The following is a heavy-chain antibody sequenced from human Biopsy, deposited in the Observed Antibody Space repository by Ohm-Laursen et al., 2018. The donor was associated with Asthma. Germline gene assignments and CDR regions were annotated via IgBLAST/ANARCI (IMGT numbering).Heavy chain of an antibody. V-gene: IGHV3-74*01. J-gene: IGHJ4*02. CDR2: INVEGTTT. CDR3: AKARIHHFYYSSGYYQHD. Sequence: GSLRLSCAASGFTFTDYWMHWVRQAPGKGLVWVSRINVEGTTTNYADSVKGRFTISRDNAKNTLYLQMNSLRAEDTAVYYCAKARIHHFYYSSGYYQHDWGQGTLVTVSS. D-gene: IGHD3-22*01. CDR1: GFTFTDYW.